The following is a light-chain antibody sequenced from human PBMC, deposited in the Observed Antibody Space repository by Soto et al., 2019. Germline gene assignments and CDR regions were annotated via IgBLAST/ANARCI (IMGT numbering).Light chain of an antibody. CDR1: QGISNY. CDR2: AAS. CDR3: QKYNSASKT. V-gene: IGKV1-27*01. J-gene: IGKJ1*01. Sequence: IRMTRSPSSFSASTGDRVTITCRASQGISNYLAWYQQKPGKVPKLLIYAASTLRSGVPSRFSGSGSGTDFTLTISSLQPEDVATYYCQKYNSASKTFGQGTKVDIK.